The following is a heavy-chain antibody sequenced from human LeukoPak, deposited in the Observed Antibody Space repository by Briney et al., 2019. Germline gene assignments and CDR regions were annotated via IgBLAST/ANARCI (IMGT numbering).Heavy chain of an antibody. V-gene: IGHV4-28*06. J-gene: IGHJ6*03. CDR3: ARIVVDNPDFYYYYMDV. D-gene: IGHD3-22*01. Sequence: PSETLSLTCAVSGYSISSSNWWGWIRQPPGKGLEWIGNIYYSGSTNYNPSLKSRVTMSVDTSKNQFSLKLSSVTALDTAVYYCARIVVDNPDFYYYYMDVWGKGTTVTVSS. CDR1: GYSISSSNW. CDR2: IYYSGST.